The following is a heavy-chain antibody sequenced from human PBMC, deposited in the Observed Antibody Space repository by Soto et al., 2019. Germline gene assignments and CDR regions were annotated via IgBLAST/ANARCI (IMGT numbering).Heavy chain of an antibody. CDR3: ARNGDILTGYALDY. CDR1: GASISSYY. D-gene: IGHD3-9*01. Sequence: ESLSLTCPVSGASISSYYWSWIRQPPGKGLEWIGYIYYSGSTNYNPSLKSRVTISVDTSKNQSSLRLSSLTAADTAVYYCARNGDILTGYALDYWGQGTLVTVYS. J-gene: IGHJ4*02. V-gene: IGHV4-59*01. CDR2: IYYSGST.